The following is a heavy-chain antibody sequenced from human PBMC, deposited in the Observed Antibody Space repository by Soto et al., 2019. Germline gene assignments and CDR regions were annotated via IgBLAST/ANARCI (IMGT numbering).Heavy chain of an antibody. D-gene: IGHD2-21*01. J-gene: IGHJ4*02. CDR3: ARVFYPVAYFFDY. CDR2: VSGYNDKT. Sequence: QVQLVQSGPELKKPGASVKVSCKASGYTFTNHGISWVRQAPGQGLEWVGWVSGYNDKTKSAQKFKGRVTMTTDTSTSTAYMELRSLRSDDSAVYYCARVFYPVAYFFDYWGQGTLVTVSS. V-gene: IGHV1-18*04. CDR1: GYTFTNHG.